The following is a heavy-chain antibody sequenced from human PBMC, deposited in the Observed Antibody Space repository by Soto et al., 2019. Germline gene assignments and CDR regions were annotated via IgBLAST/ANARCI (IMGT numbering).Heavy chain of an antibody. Sequence: QLQLQESGSGLVKPSQTLSLTCAVSGGSISSGGYSWSWILQPPGKGLEWIGYIYHSGSTYYNPSLKIRVTISVDRSKNQCSLTLSSVTAADTAVYYCAGGIAARPLGYWGQGTLVTVSS. CDR2: IYHSGST. V-gene: IGHV4-30-2*01. J-gene: IGHJ4*02. CDR1: GGSISSGGYS. CDR3: AGGIAARPLGY. D-gene: IGHD6-6*01.